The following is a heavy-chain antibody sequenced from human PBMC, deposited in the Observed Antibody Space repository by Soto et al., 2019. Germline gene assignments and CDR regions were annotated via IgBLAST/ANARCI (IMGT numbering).Heavy chain of an antibody. CDR2: IWYDGSNK. CDR1: GFTFSSYG. V-gene: IGHV3-33*01. D-gene: IGHD3-3*01. CDR3: ARDSLRFLEWLGYYYYGMDV. J-gene: IGHJ6*02. Sequence: GGSLRLSCAASGFTFSSYGMHWVRQAPGKGLEWVAVIWYDGSNKYYADSVKGRFTISRDNSKNTLYLQMNSLRAEDTAVYYCARDSLRFLEWLGYYYYGMDVWGQGTTVTVSS.